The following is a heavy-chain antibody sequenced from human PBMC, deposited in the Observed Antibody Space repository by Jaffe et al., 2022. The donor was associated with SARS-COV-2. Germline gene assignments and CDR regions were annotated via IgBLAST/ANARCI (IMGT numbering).Heavy chain of an antibody. CDR2: IYYSGST. J-gene: IGHJ3*02. V-gene: IGHV4-39*01. Sequence: QLQLQESGPGLVKPSETLSLTCTVSGGSISSSSYYWGWIRQPPGKGLEWIGSIYYSGSTYYNPSLKSRVTISVDTSKNQFSLKLSSVTAADTAVYYCARQTPVAAPDAFDIWGQGTMVTVSS. D-gene: IGHD6-19*01. CDR3: ARQTPVAAPDAFDI. CDR1: GGSISSSSYY.